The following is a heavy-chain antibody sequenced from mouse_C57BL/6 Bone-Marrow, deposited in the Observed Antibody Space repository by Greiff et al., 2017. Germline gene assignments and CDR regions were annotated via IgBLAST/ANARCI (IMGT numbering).Heavy chain of an antibody. Sequence: EVQLQQSGPVLVKPGASVKMSCKASGYTFTDYYMNWVKQSHGKSLEWIGVINPYNGGTSYNQKFKGKATLTVDKSSSTAYMELNSLTSEDSAVYYCAIRDRGNDAMDYWGQGTSVTVSS. CDR2: INPYNGGT. J-gene: IGHJ4*01. V-gene: IGHV1-19*01. CDR3: AIRDRGNDAMDY. CDR1: GYTFTDYY. D-gene: IGHD3-3*01.